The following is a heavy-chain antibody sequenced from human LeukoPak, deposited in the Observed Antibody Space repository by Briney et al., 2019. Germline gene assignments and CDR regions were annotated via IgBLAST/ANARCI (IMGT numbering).Heavy chain of an antibody. D-gene: IGHD6-19*01. Sequence: GGSLRLSCAASGSSFNSYWMTWVRQPPGRGLEWVANIDPAGTDTYYVDPVKGRFTISRDNAKNLVYLQMNTLRAEDTAVYSCGRFGYVAGIDLWGQGTLVTVSS. J-gene: IGHJ4*02. CDR2: IDPAGTDT. V-gene: IGHV3-7*01. CDR3: GRFGYVAGIDL. CDR1: GSSFNSYW.